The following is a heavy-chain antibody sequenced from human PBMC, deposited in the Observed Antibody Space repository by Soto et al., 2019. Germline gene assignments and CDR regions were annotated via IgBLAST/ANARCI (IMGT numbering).Heavy chain of an antibody. CDR2: VYYGGST. D-gene: IGHD3-22*01. V-gene: IGHV4-39*01. CDR1: VGSISNSSYQ. J-gene: IGHJ6*02. CDR3: AGGDYYHSSGYYFYYYTMDV. Sequence: SETLSLTCTVSVGSISNSSYQWGWIRQPPGKGLEWIGNVYYGGSTYYNPSLKSRVTISVETSKSQFSLKLSSVTAADTAVYYCAGGDYYHSSGYYFYYYTMDVWGQGTTVTVSS.